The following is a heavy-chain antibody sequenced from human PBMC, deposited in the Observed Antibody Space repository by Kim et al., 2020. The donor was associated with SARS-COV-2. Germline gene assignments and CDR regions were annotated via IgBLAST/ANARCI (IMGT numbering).Heavy chain of an antibody. V-gene: IGHV3-20*03. J-gene: IGHJ5*01. D-gene: IGHD6-13*01. CDR3: AKDCAAAGTGWFDS. Sequence: YADSVKGRFTISRDNAKDSLYLQMNGLRAEDTALYYGAKDCAAAGTGWFDSWGQEILVTVSS.